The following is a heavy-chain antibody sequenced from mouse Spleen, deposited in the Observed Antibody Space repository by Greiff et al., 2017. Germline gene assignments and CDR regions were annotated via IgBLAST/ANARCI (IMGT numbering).Heavy chain of an antibody. CDR1: GYTFTSYW. V-gene: IGHV1-52*01. CDR3: ARSLSRGYWYFDV. D-gene: IGHD1-1*01. Sequence: QVQLKQPGAELVRPGSSVKLSCKASGYTFTSYWMHWVKQRPIQGLEWIGNIDPSDSETHYNQKFKDKATLTVDKSSSTAYMQLSSLTSEDSAVYYCARSLSRGYWYFDVWGAGTTVTVSS. J-gene: IGHJ1*01. CDR2: IDPSDSET.